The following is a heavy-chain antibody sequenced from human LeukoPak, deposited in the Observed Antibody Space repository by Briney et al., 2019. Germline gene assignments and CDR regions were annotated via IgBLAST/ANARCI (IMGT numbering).Heavy chain of an antibody. CDR2: INHSGST. CDR1: GGSFSGYY. V-gene: IGHV4-34*01. D-gene: IGHD3-22*01. J-gene: IGHJ6*03. Sequence: SETLSLTCAVYGGSFSGYYWSWIRQPPGKGLEWIGEINHSGSTNYNPSLKSRVTISVDKSKNQFSLKLSSVTAADTAVYYCARGSREIDYYYYYMDVWGKGTTVTVSS. CDR3: ARGSREIDYYYYYMDV.